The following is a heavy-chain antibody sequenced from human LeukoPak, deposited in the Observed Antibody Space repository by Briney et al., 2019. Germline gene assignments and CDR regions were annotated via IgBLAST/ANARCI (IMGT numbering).Heavy chain of an antibody. V-gene: IGHV1-69*04. CDR3: ARARPTVKGYCSSTSCLGFDP. D-gene: IGHD2-2*01. CDR1: GGTLSSYA. CDR2: IIPILGIA. Sequence: SVKVSCKASGGTLSSYAISWVRQAPGQGLEWMGRIIPILGIANYAQKFQGRVTITADKSTSTAYMELSSLRSEDTAVYYCARARPTVKGYCSSTSCLGFDPWGQGTLVTVSS. J-gene: IGHJ5*02.